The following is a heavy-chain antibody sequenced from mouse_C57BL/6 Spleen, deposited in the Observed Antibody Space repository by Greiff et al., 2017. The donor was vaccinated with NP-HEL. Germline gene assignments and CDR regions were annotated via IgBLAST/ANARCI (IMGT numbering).Heavy chain of an antibody. CDR1: GFTFSDYY. Sequence: EVMLVESEGGLVQPGSSMKLSCTASGFTFSDYYMAWVRQVPEKGLEWVANINYDGSSTYYLDSLKSRFIISRDNAKNILYLQMSSLKSEDTATYYCARGRCIYYDYDGFAYWGQGTLVTVSA. V-gene: IGHV5-16*01. D-gene: IGHD2-4*01. J-gene: IGHJ3*01. CDR3: ARGRCIYYDYDGFAY. CDR2: INYDGSST.